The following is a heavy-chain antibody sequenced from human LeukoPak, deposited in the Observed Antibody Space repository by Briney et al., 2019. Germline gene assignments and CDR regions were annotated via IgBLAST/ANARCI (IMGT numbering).Heavy chain of an antibody. CDR3: ARVRSTLVYDAFDI. V-gene: IGHV3-20*01. J-gene: IGHJ3*02. Sequence: GGSLRLSCAASGFTFDDYSMSWVRQAPGKGLEWVSGINWNGGSTGYADSVKGRFTISRDNAKNSLYLQMNSLRAEDTALYHCARVRSTLVYDAFDIWGQGTMVTVSS. D-gene: IGHD3-16*01. CDR1: GFTFDDYS. CDR2: INWNGGST.